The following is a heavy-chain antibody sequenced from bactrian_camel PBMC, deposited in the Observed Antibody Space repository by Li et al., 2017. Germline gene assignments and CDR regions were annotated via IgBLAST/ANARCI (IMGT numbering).Heavy chain of an antibody. J-gene: IGHJ6*01. V-gene: IGHV3S42*01. CDR3: AVETVHGWTPRGGGECAIWREKLGY. CDR1: DTTLHC. CDR2: TDGDGRT. D-gene: IGHD7*01. Sequence: VQLVESGGGSVQPGGSLTLSCAASDTTLHCMSWFRQAPGKEREGVSATDGDGRTSYADSVKGRFTISQDNAKHTLDLQMNSLKPEDTAVYYCAVETVHGWTPRGGGECAIWREKLGYWGQGTQVTVS.